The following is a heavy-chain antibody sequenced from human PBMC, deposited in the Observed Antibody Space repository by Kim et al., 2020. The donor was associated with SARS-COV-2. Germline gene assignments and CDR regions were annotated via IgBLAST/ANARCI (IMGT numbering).Heavy chain of an antibody. CDR1: GFTFSNAW. Sequence: GGSLRLSCAASGFTFSNAWMSWVRQAPGKGLEWVGRINSKTDGGTTDYAAPGKGRFTILRDDSKNTLYLQMNSLKTEDRSVYYRTVLLRYFDWLEVKYYFCGRDVGGRGP. J-gene: IGHJ6*02. CDR3: TVLLRYFDWLEVKYYFCGRDV. D-gene: IGHD3-9*01. V-gene: IGHV3-15*01. CDR2: INSKTDGGTT.